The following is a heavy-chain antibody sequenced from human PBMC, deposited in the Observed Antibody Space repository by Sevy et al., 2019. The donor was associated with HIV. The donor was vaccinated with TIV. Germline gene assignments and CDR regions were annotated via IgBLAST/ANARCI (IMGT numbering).Heavy chain of an antibody. V-gene: IGHV4-39*01. J-gene: IGHJ3*02. Sequence: SENLSLTCTVSGGSISSSSYYWGWIRQPPGKGLEWIGSIYYSGSTYYNPSLKSRVTISVDTSKNQFSLKLSSVTAADTAVYYCARGGITIFGVLNDWGAFDIWGQGTMVTVSS. D-gene: IGHD3-3*01. CDR1: GGSISSSSYY. CDR2: IYYSGST. CDR3: ARGGITIFGVLNDWGAFDI.